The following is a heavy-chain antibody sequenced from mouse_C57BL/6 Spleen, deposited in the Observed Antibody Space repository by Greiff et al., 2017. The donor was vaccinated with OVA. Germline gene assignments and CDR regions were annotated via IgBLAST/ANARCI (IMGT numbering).Heavy chain of an antibody. J-gene: IGHJ3*01. Sequence: VQLQQSGAELVRPGASVKLSCTASGFNIKDYYMHWVKQRPEQGLEWIGRLDPEDGDTEYAPKFQGKATMTADTSSNTAYLQLSSLTSEDTAVYYGTTSKYDYDVDWFAYWGQGTLVTVSA. CDR3: TTSKYDYDVDWFAY. D-gene: IGHD2-4*01. V-gene: IGHV14-1*01. CDR1: GFNIKDYY. CDR2: LDPEDGDT.